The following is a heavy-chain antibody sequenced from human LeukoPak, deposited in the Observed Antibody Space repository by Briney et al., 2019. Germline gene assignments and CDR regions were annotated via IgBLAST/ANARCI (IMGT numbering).Heavy chain of an antibody. Sequence: SETLSLTCFVSGGSIIRDYWSWIRQPPGKGLEWIGYMYYSGGTNYNPSLKSRVSISGDMSKNQFSLKVSSVTAADTAVYYCAREKYGDYGRRGYYNYIDVWGKGTTVTISS. CDR1: GGSIIRDY. CDR2: MYYSGGT. CDR3: AREKYGDYGRRGYYNYIDV. J-gene: IGHJ6*03. D-gene: IGHD4-17*01. V-gene: IGHV4-59*01.